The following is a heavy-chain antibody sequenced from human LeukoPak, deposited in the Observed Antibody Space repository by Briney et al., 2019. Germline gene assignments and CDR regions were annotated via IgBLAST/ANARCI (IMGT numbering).Heavy chain of an antibody. Sequence: GGSLRLSCAASGFTFSGYAMSWVRQAPGKGLEWVSTISGSGVSTYYADSVKGRFTSSRDNSKNTLYLQMNNLRAEDTAVYYCARSDYYGSGSYRLYYYYGMDVWGQGTTVTVSS. V-gene: IGHV3-23*01. J-gene: IGHJ6*02. CDR3: ARSDYYGSGSYRLYYYYGMDV. CDR2: ISGSGVST. D-gene: IGHD3-10*01. CDR1: GFTFSGYA.